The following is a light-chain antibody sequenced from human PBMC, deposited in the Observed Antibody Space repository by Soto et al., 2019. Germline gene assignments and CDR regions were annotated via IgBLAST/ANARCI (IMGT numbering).Light chain of an antibody. CDR3: QRSYSTPWT. Sequence: DIQMTQSPSSLSASVGDRVTITCRASQNIDTYLNCYQQKPGKAPNVLIYAASIFQRGVPSRLSGSGSGTGFTLTISSLQPEDVATYYCQRSYSTPWTFGQGTKVEIK. V-gene: IGKV1-39*01. J-gene: IGKJ1*01. CDR1: QNIDTY. CDR2: AAS.